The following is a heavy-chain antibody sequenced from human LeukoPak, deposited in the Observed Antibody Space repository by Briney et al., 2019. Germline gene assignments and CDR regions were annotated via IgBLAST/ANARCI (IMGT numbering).Heavy chain of an antibody. V-gene: IGHV5-51*01. D-gene: IGHD2-15*01. J-gene: IGHJ6*02. CDR1: GYXFANYW. CDR3: ARGPDKCRWTNHYYYGMDV. Sequence: GESLKISCNGSGYXFANYWISWVRQMPGKGLEWMGIIYPADSDTKYSPSFQGQVTISADKSISTAHLQWSGLKVSDSAIYYCARGPDKCRWTNHYYYGMDVWGQGTTVTVSS. CDR2: IYPADSDT.